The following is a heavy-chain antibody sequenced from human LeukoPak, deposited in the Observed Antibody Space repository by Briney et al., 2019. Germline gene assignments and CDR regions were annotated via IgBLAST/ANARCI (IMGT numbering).Heavy chain of an antibody. D-gene: IGHD4-17*01. CDR3: ARATAYGDYDYYYYYMDV. Sequence: KASETLSLXCTVSGGSISSYYWSWIRQPPGKGLEWIGYIYYSGSTNYNPSLKSRVTISVDTSKNQFSLKLSSVTAADTAVYYCARATAYGDYDYYYYYMDVWGKGTTVTVSS. J-gene: IGHJ6*03. V-gene: IGHV4-59*01. CDR1: GGSISSYY. CDR2: IYYSGST.